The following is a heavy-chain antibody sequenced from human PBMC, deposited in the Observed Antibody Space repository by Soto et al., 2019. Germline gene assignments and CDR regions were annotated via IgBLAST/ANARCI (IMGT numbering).Heavy chain of an antibody. Sequence: EVHLVESGGGVAQPGRSLRLSCATSGFTFDDYAMHWVRQAPGKGLERVSGISWNSDSTGYADSVKGRFTISRDNAKKSLFLQMNSLRSEDTAFYFCARTTWGYGEPLASWGQGTLVTVSS. V-gene: IGHV3-9*01. CDR3: ARTTWGYGEPLAS. CDR2: ISWNSDST. CDR1: GFTFDDYA. D-gene: IGHD4-17*01. J-gene: IGHJ4*02.